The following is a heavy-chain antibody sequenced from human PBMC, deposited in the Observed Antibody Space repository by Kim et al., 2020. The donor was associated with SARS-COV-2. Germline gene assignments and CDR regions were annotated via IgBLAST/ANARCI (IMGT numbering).Heavy chain of an antibody. CDR1: GFTFSSYG. J-gene: IGHJ4*02. D-gene: IGHD6-13*01. Sequence: GGSLRLSCAASGFTFSSYGMHWVRQAPGKGLEWVAVIWYDGSNKYYADSVKGRFTISRDNSKNTLYLQMNSLRAEDTAVYYCAKFHSSSWYYFDYWGQGTLVTVSS. CDR2: IWYDGSNK. V-gene: IGHV3-33*06. CDR3: AKFHSSSWYYFDY.